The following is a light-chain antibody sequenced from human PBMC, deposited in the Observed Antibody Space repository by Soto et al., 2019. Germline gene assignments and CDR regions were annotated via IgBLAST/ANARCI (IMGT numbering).Light chain of an antibody. Sequence: EIVLTQSPATLSFSPGERATLSCRASQSVDSYLVWYQQKTGQAPRPLIYDASKRATGIPARFSGSGSGTDFPLTISSLEPEDFAGYYCQHCINLPLTVGQGTKVEIK. CDR1: QSVDSY. CDR3: QHCINLPLT. J-gene: IGKJ1*01. CDR2: DAS. V-gene: IGKV3-11*01.